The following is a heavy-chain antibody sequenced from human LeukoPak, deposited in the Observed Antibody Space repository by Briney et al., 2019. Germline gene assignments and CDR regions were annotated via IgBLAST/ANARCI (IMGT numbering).Heavy chain of an antibody. V-gene: IGHV3-20*04. J-gene: IGHJ3*01. Sequence: TGGSLRLSCAASGFTFDDYGMSWVRQAPGKGLEWVSGITWNGGSTGYADSVKGRFTISRDNAKNSLYLQMNSLRAADTAVYYCARARYYYGSGSYYVHAFDFWGQGTMVTVSS. CDR2: ITWNGGST. CDR1: GFTFDDYG. CDR3: ARARYYYGSGSYYVHAFDF. D-gene: IGHD3-10*01.